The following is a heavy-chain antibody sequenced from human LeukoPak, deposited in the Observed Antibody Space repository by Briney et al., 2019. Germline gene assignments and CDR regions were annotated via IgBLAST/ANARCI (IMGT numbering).Heavy chain of an antibody. CDR2: MYYSGNT. V-gene: IGHV4-30-4*07. D-gene: IGHD4-23*01. CDR1: GGSVDSATHS. Sequence: SETLSLTCAVSGGSVDSATHSWSWIRQPPGKGPQYIGYMYYSGNTHYNPSLKSRLSISIETSKKQFSLRLSSVTAADTGVYFCARTHVVTGTVDLGGQGTLVSLS. CDR3: ARTHVVTGTVDL. J-gene: IGHJ5*02.